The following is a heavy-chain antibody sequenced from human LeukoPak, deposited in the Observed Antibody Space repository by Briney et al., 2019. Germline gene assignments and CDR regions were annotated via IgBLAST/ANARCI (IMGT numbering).Heavy chain of an antibody. CDR3: VQTTGWPGFDY. D-gene: IGHD1-1*01. Sequence: SETLSLTCTTSGVSISRFYWSWVRQPPGKGLEWIGNIYSGVPTYFNPSLKSRVIISVDTSKNQFSLNLTSVAAADTAMYYCVQTTGWPGFDYWGQGILVTVSS. V-gene: IGHV4-4*09. CDR1: GVSISRFY. CDR2: IYSGVPT. J-gene: IGHJ4*02.